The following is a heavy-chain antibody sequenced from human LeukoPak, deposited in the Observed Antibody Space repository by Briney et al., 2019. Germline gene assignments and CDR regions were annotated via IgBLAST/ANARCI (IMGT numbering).Heavy chain of an antibody. CDR2: ISYDGSNK. J-gene: IGHJ4*02. CDR3: ARVRARNSSSWSY. V-gene: IGHV3-30-3*01. D-gene: IGHD6-13*01. CDR1: GFTFSSYA. Sequence: GRSLRLSCAASGFTFSSYAMHWVRQAPGKGLEWVAVISYDGSNKYYANSVKGRFTISRDNSKNTLYLQMNSLRAEDTAVYYCARVRARNSSSWSYWGQGTLVTVSS.